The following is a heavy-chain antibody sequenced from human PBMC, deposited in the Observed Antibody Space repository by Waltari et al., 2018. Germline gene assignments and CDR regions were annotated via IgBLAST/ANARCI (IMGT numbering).Heavy chain of an antibody. V-gene: IGHV1-8*03. J-gene: IGHJ6*03. CDR3: ARDDGSGTYYYMDV. D-gene: IGHD3-10*01. CDR2: MEPPSGST. CDR1: GYSCTSYN. Sequence: QVQLVQSGAEVKKPGASVKVSCKASGYSCTSYNINWVRQAAGQGLEWMGWMEPPSGSTGYAQKFQDRVTITSNTSIGTAYMELRSLRSEDTAVYYCARDDGSGTYYYMDVWGKGTTVTVSS.